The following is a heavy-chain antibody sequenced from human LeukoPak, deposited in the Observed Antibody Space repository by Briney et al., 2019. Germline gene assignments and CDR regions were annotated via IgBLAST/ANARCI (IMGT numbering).Heavy chain of an antibody. V-gene: IGHV3-74*03. CDR3: ARDTGEMFDP. CDR1: GFVFNTYW. D-gene: IGHD3-16*01. CDR2: ISADGTAT. J-gene: IGHJ5*02. Sequence: GGSLRLSCTASGFVFNTYWMHWIRQAPGRGLVWVAFISADGTATKYADSVKVRLTISRDNAKNTLYLQMNSLRVDDTAFYYCARDTGEMFDPWGQGTLVTVSS.